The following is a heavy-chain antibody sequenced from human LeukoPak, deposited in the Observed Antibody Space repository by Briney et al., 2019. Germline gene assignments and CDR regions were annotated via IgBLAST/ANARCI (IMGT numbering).Heavy chain of an antibody. D-gene: IGHD5-12*01. CDR1: GYTFTGYY. Sequence: ASVKVSCKASGYTFTGYYMHWVRQAPGQGLEWMGWINPDNGGTNYAQKFQGRVTMTRDMSISTAYMALSRLSSDDTAVYYCARAPSNSGYDYLYYFDYWGQGTLVTVSS. V-gene: IGHV1-2*02. J-gene: IGHJ4*02. CDR3: ARAPSNSGYDYLYYFDY. CDR2: INPDNGGT.